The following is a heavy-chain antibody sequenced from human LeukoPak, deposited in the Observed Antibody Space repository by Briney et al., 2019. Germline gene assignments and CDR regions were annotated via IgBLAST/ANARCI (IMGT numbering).Heavy chain of an antibody. J-gene: IGHJ4*02. CDR3: ARGGGFGEFYYFDY. V-gene: IGHV1-18*01. Sequence: ASVKVSCKASGYTFTSYGISGVRQAPGQGLEWMGWIHADNGKTNCAQRLQGRLTITTDTSSSTAYMELRGLRSDDPAVYYCARGGGFGEFYYFDYWGQGTLVTVSS. CDR2: IHADNGKT. D-gene: IGHD3-10*01. CDR1: GYTFTSYG.